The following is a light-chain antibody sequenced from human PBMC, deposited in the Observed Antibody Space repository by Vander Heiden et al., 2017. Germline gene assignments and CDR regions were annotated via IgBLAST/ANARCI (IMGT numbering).Light chain of an antibody. Sequence: QSALTQPRPVSGSPGQSVTISCTGTSSDVGGYNYVSWYQHHPGKAPKLMIYDVSKRPSGVPDRFSGSKSGNTASLTISGLQAEDEADYYCCSYAGSYPRFGGGTKLTVL. CDR3: CSYAGSYPR. V-gene: IGLV2-11*01. J-gene: IGLJ2*01. CDR2: DVS. CDR1: SSDVGGYNY.